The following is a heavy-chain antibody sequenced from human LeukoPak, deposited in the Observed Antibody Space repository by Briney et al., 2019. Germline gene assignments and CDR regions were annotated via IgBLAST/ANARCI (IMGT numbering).Heavy chain of an antibody. CDR3: ARGPFVVVPALFDP. CDR1: GYTFTGYY. D-gene: IGHD2-2*01. Sequence: GASVKVSCKASGYTFTGYYMHWVRQAPGQGLEWMGWINPNSGGTNYAQKFQGRVTMTRDTSISTAYMELSRLRSDDTAVYYCARGPFVVVPALFDPWGQGTLVTVSS. J-gene: IGHJ5*02. CDR2: INPNSGGT. V-gene: IGHV1-2*02.